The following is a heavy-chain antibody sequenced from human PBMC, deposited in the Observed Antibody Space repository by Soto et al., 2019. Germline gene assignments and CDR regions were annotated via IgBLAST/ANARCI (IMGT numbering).Heavy chain of an antibody. CDR3: ARDVYNWHDLLDI. D-gene: IGHD1-1*01. J-gene: IGHJ3*02. CDR1: GFTFSSYS. CDR2: ISSSSSYI. Sequence: VGSLRLSCAASGFTFSSYSMNWVRQAPGKGLEWVSSISSSSSYIYYADSVKGRFTISRDNAKNSLYLQMNSLRAEDTAVYYCARDVYNWHDLLDIWGQRTMVTVSS. V-gene: IGHV3-21*01.